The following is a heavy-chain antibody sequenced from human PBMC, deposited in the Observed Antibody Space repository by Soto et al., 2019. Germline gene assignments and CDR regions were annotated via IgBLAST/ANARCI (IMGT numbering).Heavy chain of an antibody. CDR1: GFTFSSYG. CDR2: IWYDGSNK. D-gene: IGHD3-10*01. V-gene: IGHV3-33*01. Sequence: GGSLRLSCAASGFTFSSYGMHWVRQAPGKGLEWVAVIWYDGSNKYYADSVKGRFTISRDNSKNTLYLQMNSLRAEDTAVYYCARVHKPYGSGPIQDWGQGTLVTVSS. J-gene: IGHJ4*02. CDR3: ARVHKPYGSGPIQD.